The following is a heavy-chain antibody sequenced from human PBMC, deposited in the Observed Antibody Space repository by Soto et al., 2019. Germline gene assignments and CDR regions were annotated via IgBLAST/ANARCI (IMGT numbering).Heavy chain of an antibody. CDR2: IWYDGSNK. V-gene: IGHV3-33*01. CDR3: ARTTRYFDWLLAIDY. Sequence: GGSLRLSCAASGFTFSSYGMHWVRQAPGKGLEWVAVIWYDGSNKYYADSVKGRFTISRDNSKNTLYLQMNSLRAEDTAVYYCARTTRYFDWLLAIDYWGQGTLVTVSS. CDR1: GFTFSSYG. J-gene: IGHJ4*02. D-gene: IGHD3-9*01.